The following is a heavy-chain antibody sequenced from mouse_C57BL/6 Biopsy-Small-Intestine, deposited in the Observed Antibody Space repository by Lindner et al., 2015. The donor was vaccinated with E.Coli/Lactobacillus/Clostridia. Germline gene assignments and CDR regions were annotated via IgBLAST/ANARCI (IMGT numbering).Heavy chain of an antibody. V-gene: IGHV1-81*01. J-gene: IGHJ2*01. Sequence: SVKVSCKTSGGPFSNFGISWVRQAPGQGLEWMGRIIPILDMPTYAQKFQGRVTLSADQSTSTAYMEISSLRSDDTAIYFCARGNAGGFRPAFDIWGQGTKITVSS. CDR1: GGPFSNFG. CDR3: ARGNAGGFRPAFDI. CDR2: IIPILDMP. D-gene: IGHD1-1*02.